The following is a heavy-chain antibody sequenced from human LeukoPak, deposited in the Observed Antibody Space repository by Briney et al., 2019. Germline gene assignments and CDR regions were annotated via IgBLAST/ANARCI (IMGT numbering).Heavy chain of an antibody. J-gene: IGHJ4*02. D-gene: IGHD2-15*01. CDR3: ARDPVGGGSLNWDDY. CDR1: GFTFSSYS. CDR2: ISSSSSYI. V-gene: IGHV3-21*01. Sequence: PGGSLRLSCAASGFTFSSYSMNWVRQAPGKGLEWVSSISSSSSYIYYADSVKGRFAISRDNAKNSLYLQMNSLRAEDTAVYYCARDPVGGGSLNWDDYWGQGTLVTVSS.